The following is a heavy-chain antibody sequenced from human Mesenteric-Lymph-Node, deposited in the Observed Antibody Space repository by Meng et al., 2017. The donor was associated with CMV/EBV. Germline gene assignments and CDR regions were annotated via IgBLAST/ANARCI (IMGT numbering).Heavy chain of an antibody. J-gene: IGHJ3*02. Sequence: GESLKISCTVSGFTFGDYTLNWVRQAPGKGLEWVSAISGSGGSTYYADSVKGRFTISRDNSKNTLYLQMNSLRAEDTAVYYCAKGYYYDSSGPADDAFDIWGQGTMVTVSS. V-gene: IGHV3-23*01. CDR2: ISGSGGST. CDR1: GFTFGDYT. CDR3: AKGYYYDSSGPADDAFDI. D-gene: IGHD3-22*01.